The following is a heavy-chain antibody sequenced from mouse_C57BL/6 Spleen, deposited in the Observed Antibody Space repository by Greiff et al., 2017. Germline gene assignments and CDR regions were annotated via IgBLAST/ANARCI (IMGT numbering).Heavy chain of an antibody. J-gene: IGHJ2*01. CDR1: GYSITSGYY. CDR3: ARAGLGGYYFDY. V-gene: IGHV3-6*01. D-gene: IGHD4-1*01. Sequence: ESGPGLVKPSQSLSLTCSVTGYSITSGYYWNWIRQFPGNKLEWMGYISYDGSNNYNPSLKNRISITRDTSKNQFFLKLNSVTTEDTATYYCARAGLGGYYFDYWGQGTTLTVSS. CDR2: ISYDGSN.